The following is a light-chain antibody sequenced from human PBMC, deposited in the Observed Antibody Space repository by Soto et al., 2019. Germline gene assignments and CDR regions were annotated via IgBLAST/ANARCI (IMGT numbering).Light chain of an antibody. CDR3: CSSVGSPNWV. CDR2: EVN. J-gene: IGLJ3*02. Sequence: QSALTQPASVSGSPGQSITISCTGTSSDVGSCNCVSWYQQHPGKAPTLMIYEVNKRPSGISNRFSGSKSGNTASLTISGLQAEDEAAYYCCSSVGSPNWVFGGGTKLTVL. V-gene: IGLV2-23*02. CDR1: SSDVGSCNC.